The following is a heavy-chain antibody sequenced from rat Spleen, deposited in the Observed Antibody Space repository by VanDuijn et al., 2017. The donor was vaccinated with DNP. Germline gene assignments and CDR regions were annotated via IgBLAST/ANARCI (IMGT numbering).Heavy chain of an antibody. CDR1: GFTFSDYY. CDR2: ISHDGGTT. CDR3: ARHGRITTVATYWFFDF. V-gene: IGHV5-20*01. Sequence: DVQLVESGGDLVQPGRSLQLSCAASGFTFSDYYMAWVRQAPTKGLEWVASISHDGGTTYYRDSVKGRFTVSRDNERSSLYLQMDSLTSEDTATYFCARHGRITTVATYWFFDFWGPGTMVTVSS. D-gene: IGHD1-3*01. J-gene: IGHJ1*01.